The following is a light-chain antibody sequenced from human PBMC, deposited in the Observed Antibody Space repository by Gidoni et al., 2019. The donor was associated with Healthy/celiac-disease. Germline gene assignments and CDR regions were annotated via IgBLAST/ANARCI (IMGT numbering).Light chain of an antibody. J-gene: IGLJ3*02. Sequence: SSVLPQPPSVSVAPGKTARITCGGNNIGSKSWHWYQQKPGQAPVLVIYYDSDRPSGLPERFSGSNSGNTATLTISRVEAGDEADYYCQVWDSSSDHLVFGGGTKLTVL. CDR2: YDS. CDR1: NIGSKS. CDR3: QVWDSSSDHLV. V-gene: IGLV3-21*04.